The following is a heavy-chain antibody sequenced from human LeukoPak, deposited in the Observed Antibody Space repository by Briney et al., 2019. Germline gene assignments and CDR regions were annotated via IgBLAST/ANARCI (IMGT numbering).Heavy chain of an antibody. J-gene: IGHJ4*02. V-gene: IGHV4-59*08. Sequence: SETLSLTCTVSGGSIRSYYWSWIRQPPGKGLEWIGYIYYSGNTNYNPSLKSRVTISVDTSKNQFSLRLSSVTAADTAVYYCARISIAAAGTIDDWGQGTLVTVSS. D-gene: IGHD6-13*01. CDR2: IYYSGNT. CDR3: ARISIAAAGTIDD. CDR1: GGSIRSYY.